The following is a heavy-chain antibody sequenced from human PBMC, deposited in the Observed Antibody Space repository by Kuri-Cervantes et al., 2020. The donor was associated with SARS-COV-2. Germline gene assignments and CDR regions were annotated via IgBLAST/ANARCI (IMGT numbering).Heavy chain of an antibody. V-gene: IGHV1-69*13. J-gene: IGHJ4*02. D-gene: IGHD3-22*01. CDR3: ARGPGLSDSRGYYYFY. CDR1: GGTFSSYA. CDR2: IIPIFAKA. Sequence: SVKVSCKASGGTFSSYAISWVRQAPGQGLEWMGGIIPIFAKANYAQKFQGRVTITADQSTSTAYMELSSLRSEDTAVYCCARGPGLSDSRGYYYFYWGQGTLVTVSS.